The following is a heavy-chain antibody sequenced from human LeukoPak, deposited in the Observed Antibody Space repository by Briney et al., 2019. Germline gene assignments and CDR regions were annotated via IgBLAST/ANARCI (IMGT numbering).Heavy chain of an antibody. CDR3: ARIRFRGSSSWSGEVDY. V-gene: IGHV4-30-4*08. J-gene: IGHJ4*02. CDR2: IYYSGST. CDR1: GGSISSGDYY. D-gene: IGHD6-13*01. Sequence: NPSQTPSLTCTVSGGSISSGDYYWSWIRQPPGKGLEWIGYIYYSGSTYYSPSLKSRVTISVDTSKNQFSLKLSSVTAADTAVYYCARIRFRGSSSWSGEVDYWGQGTLVTVSS.